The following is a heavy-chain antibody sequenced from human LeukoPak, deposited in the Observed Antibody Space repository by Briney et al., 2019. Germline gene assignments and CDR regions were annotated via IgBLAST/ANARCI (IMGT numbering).Heavy chain of an antibody. J-gene: IGHJ5*02. D-gene: IGHD3-10*01. CDR2: ISSNGGST. Sequence: GGSLRLSCAASGFTFSSYAMHWVRQAPGKGLEYVSAISSNGGSTYYANSVKGRFTISRDNSKNTLYLQMNRLRAEDTAVYYCARLHFSILWFGELGWFDPWGQGTLVTVSS. V-gene: IGHV3-64*01. CDR3: ARLHFSILWFGELGWFDP. CDR1: GFTFSSYA.